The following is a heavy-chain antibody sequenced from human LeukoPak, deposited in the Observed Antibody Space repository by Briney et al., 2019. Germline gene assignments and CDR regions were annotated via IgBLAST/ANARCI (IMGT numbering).Heavy chain of an antibody. Sequence: GGSLRLSCAASGFTFSSYSMNWVRQAPGKGLELISYIDISGSTIYCADSVKGRFTISRDNAKNSLYLQMNSLRAEDTAVYYCAREYSSSSYYYGMDVWGQGTTVTVSS. CDR3: AREYSSSSYYYGMDV. CDR2: IDISGSTI. V-gene: IGHV3-48*01. D-gene: IGHD6-6*01. J-gene: IGHJ6*02. CDR1: GFTFSSYS.